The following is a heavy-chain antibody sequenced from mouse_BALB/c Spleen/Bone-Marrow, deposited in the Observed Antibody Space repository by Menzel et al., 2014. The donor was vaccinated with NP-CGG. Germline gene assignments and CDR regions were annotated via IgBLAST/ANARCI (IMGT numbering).Heavy chain of an antibody. J-gene: IGHJ2*01. D-gene: IGHD2-4*01. CDR3: ASYDYGYYLDY. CDR2: IDPANGNT. V-gene: IGHV14-3*02. Sequence: EVKLVESGAELVKPGASVKLSCTASGFNIKDTYMHWVKQRPEQGLEWIGRIDPANGNTKYDPKFQGKATITADTSSNTAYLQLSSLTSEDTAVYYCASYDYGYYLDYWGQGTTLTVSS. CDR1: GFNIKDTY.